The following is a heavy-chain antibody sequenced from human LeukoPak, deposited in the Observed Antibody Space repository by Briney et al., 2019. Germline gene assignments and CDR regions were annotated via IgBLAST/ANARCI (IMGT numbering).Heavy chain of an antibody. CDR1: GFTFSSYA. J-gene: IGHJ4*02. Sequence: GGSLRLSCAASGFTFSSYAMSWVRQAPGKGLEWVSAISGSGGSTYYADSVKGRFAISRDNSKNTLHLQMNSLRDEDTAVYYCAKLRVPQQLADSFDYWGQGTLVTVSS. CDR3: AKLRVPQQLADSFDY. D-gene: IGHD6-13*01. V-gene: IGHV3-23*01. CDR2: ISGSGGST.